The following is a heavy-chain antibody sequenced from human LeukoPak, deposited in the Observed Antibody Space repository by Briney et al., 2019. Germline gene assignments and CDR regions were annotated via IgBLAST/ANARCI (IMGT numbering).Heavy chain of an antibody. CDR2: ISANDGNT. CDR1: GYTFTSYG. CDR3: ARESHVTREDY. J-gene: IGHJ4*02. D-gene: IGHD3-10*01. V-gene: IGHV1-18*01. Sequence: ASVKVSCKASGYTFTSYGISWVRQAPGQGLEWMGWISANDGNTDYPRKLQGRVTMTTDTSTSTAYMELRSLRSDDTAVYYCARESHVTREDYWGQGTLVTVSS.